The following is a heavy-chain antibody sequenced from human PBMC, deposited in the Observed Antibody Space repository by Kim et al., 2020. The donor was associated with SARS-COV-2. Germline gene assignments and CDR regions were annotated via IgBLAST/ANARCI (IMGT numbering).Heavy chain of an antibody. CDR1: GGSIRNNY. J-gene: IGHJ5*02. Sequence: SETLSLTCTVSGGSIRNNYWSWIRQAPGKGLEWIAYTYYSGTTKTNPSLESRLTMSLDTSKNQVSLNLRSVTAADTAVYYCARTIVFEYTNAWNEVWFDPWGQGILVTVSS. CDR3: ARTIVFEYTNAWNEVWFDP. D-gene: IGHD1-1*01. CDR2: TYYSGTT. V-gene: IGHV4-59*01.